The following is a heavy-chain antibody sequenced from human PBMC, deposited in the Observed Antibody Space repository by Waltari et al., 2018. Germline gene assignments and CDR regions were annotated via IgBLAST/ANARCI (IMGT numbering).Heavy chain of an antibody. Sequence: EVQLVESGGGLIQPGGSLRLSCAASGFSVSSTYMNWVRQAPGKGLEWVSIIYSGGNTYYADSVKGRFTISRDSSKNTVYLQMNSLRAEDTAVYYCARAKTPPAPFHYFGMDVWGQGTTVAVS. CDR1: GFSVSSTY. J-gene: IGHJ6*02. D-gene: IGHD2-2*01. CDR2: IYSGGNT. CDR3: ARAKTPPAPFHYFGMDV. V-gene: IGHV3-53*01.